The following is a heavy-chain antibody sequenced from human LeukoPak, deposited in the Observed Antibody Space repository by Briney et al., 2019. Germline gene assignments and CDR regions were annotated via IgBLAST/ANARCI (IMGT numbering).Heavy chain of an antibody. J-gene: IGHJ4*02. V-gene: IGHV3-74*01. Sequence: GGSLRLSCAASGFTFGSYWMHWVRQAPGKGLVWVSRINIDGSSTTYADSVKGRFTISRDNAKKTLYLQMNSLRAEDTAVYYCARGGDYCSGGSCYPSLSDYWGQGTLVTVSS. D-gene: IGHD2-15*01. CDR2: INIDGSST. CDR3: ARGGDYCSGGSCYPSLSDY. CDR1: GFTFGSYW.